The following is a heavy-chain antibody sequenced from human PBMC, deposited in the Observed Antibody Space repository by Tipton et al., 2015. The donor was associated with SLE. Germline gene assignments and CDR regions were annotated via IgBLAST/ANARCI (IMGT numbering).Heavy chain of an antibody. D-gene: IGHD3-3*01. V-gene: IGHV4-61*02. J-gene: IGHJ4*02. CDR2: FYTSGST. CDR1: GGSINSGSYY. CDR3: ARGLRFS. Sequence: TLSLTCIVSGGSINSGSYYWSWIRQPAGKGLEWIGRFYTSGSTSYNPSLKSRVTISVDTSKNQFSLNLTSVTAADTAVYYCARGLRFSRGQGTLVTVSS.